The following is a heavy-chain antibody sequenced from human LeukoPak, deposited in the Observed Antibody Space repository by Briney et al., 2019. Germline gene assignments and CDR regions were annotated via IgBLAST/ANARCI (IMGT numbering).Heavy chain of an antibody. CDR2: INPSGGST. V-gene: IGHV1-46*01. CDR3: ARDLLGYGSGTYYFDY. J-gene: IGHJ4*02. Sequence: ASVKVSCKASGYTFTSYYMHWVRQAPGQGLEWMGIINPSGGSTSYAQKFQGRVTMTRDMSTSTVYMELSSLRSEDTAVYHCARDLLGYGSGTYYFDYWGQGTLVTVSS. CDR1: GYTFTSYY. D-gene: IGHD3-10*01.